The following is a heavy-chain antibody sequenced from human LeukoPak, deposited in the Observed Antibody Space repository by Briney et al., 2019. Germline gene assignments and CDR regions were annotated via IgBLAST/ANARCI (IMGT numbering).Heavy chain of an antibody. CDR2: IIPIFGTA. CDR1: GGTFSSYA. J-gene: IGHJ4*02. Sequence: SVKVSCKASGGTFSSYAISWVRQAPGQGLEWMGGIIPIFGTANYAQKFQGRVTITADESTSTAYMELSSLGSEDTAVYYCASSPGIAVAGPLSDWGQGTLVTVSS. D-gene: IGHD6-19*01. V-gene: IGHV1-69*01. CDR3: ASSPGIAVAGPLSD.